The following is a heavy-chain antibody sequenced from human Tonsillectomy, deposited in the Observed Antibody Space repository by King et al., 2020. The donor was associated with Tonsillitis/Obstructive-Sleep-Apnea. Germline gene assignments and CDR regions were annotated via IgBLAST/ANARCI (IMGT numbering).Heavy chain of an antibody. CDR2: ISSSGSYI. CDR1: GFTFSSYS. Sequence: VQLVESGGGLVKPGGALRLSCAASGFTFSSYSMNWVRQAPGKGLEWVSSISSSGSYIFYADSVKGRFTSSRDNAKNSLYLQMNSLRAEDTAVYYCARDLYGDYSFDYWGQGTLVTVSS. V-gene: IGHV3-21*01. CDR3: ARDLYGDYSFDY. D-gene: IGHD4-17*01. J-gene: IGHJ4*02.